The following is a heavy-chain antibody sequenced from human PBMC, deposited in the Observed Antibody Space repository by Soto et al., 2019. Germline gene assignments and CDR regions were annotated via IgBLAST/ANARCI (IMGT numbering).Heavy chain of an antibody. D-gene: IGHD3-9*01. Sequence: PSETLSLTCTVSGGSISSYYWSWIRQPPGKGLEWIGYIYYSGSTNYNPSLKSRVTISVDTSKNQFSLKLSSVTAADTAVYYCARVSVDYDILTVMDYWGQGTLVTVSS. CDR1: GGSISSYY. V-gene: IGHV4-59*01. CDR3: ARVSVDYDILTVMDY. J-gene: IGHJ4*02. CDR2: IYYSGST.